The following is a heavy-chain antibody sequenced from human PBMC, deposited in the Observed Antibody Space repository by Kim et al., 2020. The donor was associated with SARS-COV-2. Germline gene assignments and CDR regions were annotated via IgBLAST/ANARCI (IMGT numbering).Heavy chain of an antibody. J-gene: IGHJ3*02. V-gene: IGHV1-2*06. CDR2: INPNSGGT. Sequence: ASVKVSCKASGYTFTGYYMHWVRQAPGQGLEWMGRINPNSGGTNYAQKFQGRVTMTRDTSISTAYMELSRLRSDDTAVYYCARDPMNSSSPPGPFDAFDIWGQGTMVTVSS. CDR3: ARDPMNSSSPPGPFDAFDI. D-gene: IGHD6-6*01. CDR1: GYTFTGYY.